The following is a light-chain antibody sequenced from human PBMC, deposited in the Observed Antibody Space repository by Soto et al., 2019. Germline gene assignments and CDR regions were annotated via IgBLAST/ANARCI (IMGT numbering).Light chain of an antibody. CDR3: QQYGSSPWT. CDR2: GAS. CDR1: QSVSSN. V-gene: IGKV3-20*01. J-gene: IGKJ1*01. Sequence: EIVMTQSPATLSVSPGERCTLACRASQSVSSNLAWYQQKPGQAPRLLIYGASSRATGIPDRFSGSGSGTDFTLTISRLEPEDFAVYYCQQYGSSPWTFGQGTKVDI.